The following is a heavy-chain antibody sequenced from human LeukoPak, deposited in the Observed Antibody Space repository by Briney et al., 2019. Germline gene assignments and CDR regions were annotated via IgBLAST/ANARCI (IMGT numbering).Heavy chain of an antibody. D-gene: IGHD3-22*01. V-gene: IGHV4-30-2*01. CDR1: GGSISSGGYY. CDR2: INHSGST. Sequence: SQTLSLTCAVSGGSISSGGYYWSWIRQPPGKGLEWIGEINHSGSTNYNPSLKSRVTISVDTSKNQFSLKLSSVTAADTAVYYCARSYYYDSSGYYPSYYYYYGMDVWGQGTTVTVSS. J-gene: IGHJ6*02. CDR3: ARSYYYDSSGYYPSYYYYYGMDV.